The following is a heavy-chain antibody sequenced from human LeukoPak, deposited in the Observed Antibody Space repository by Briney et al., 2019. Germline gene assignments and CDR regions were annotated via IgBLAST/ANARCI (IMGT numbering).Heavy chain of an antibody. V-gene: IGHV1-46*01. CDR2: INHSGGST. J-gene: IGHJ2*01. Sequence: EASVTVSCMASGYTFTSYYMHWVRQAPGQGLAWMGIINHSGGSTRYAQKFQGRVTMTRDTSTSTVYMELSSLRSEDTAVYYCARAYPPYYYGSGSYYSYWYFDLWGRGTLVTVSS. CDR3: ARAYPPYYYGSGSYYSYWYFDL. CDR1: GYTFTSYY. D-gene: IGHD3-10*01.